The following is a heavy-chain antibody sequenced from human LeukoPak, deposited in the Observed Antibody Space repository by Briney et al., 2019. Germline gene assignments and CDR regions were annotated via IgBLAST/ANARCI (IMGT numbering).Heavy chain of an antibody. CDR3: AKSVDTAMVQDY. V-gene: IGHV3-43*02. CDR1: GFTFSSYA. CDR2: ISGDGGST. Sequence: GGSLRLYSAASGFTFSSYAMSWVRQAPGKGLEWVSLISGDGGSTYYADSVKGRFTISRDNSKNSLYLQMNSLRTEDTALYYCAKSVDTAMVQDYWGQGTLVTVSS. J-gene: IGHJ4*02. D-gene: IGHD5-18*01.